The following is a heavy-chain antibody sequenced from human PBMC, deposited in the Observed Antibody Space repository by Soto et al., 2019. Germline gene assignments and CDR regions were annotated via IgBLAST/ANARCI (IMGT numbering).Heavy chain of an antibody. V-gene: IGHV3-53*02. CDR1: GFTVSSNY. Sequence: EVQLVETGGGLIQPGGSLRLSCAASGFTVSSNYMSWVRQAPGKGLEWVSVIYSGGSTYYADSVKGRFTISRDNSKNTLYLHMNSLRAEDTAVYYCARETYGLGSYYLDYWGQGTLVTVSS. CDR2: IYSGGST. J-gene: IGHJ4*02. CDR3: ARETYGLGSYYLDY. D-gene: IGHD3-10*01.